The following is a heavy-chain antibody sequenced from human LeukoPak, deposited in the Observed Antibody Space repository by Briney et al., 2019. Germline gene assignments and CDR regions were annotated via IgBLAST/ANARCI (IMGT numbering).Heavy chain of an antibody. J-gene: IGHJ6*03. CDR3: ARPALGVARAYYMDV. D-gene: IGHD3-10*01. CDR1: GFTFSSYW. CDR2: IYSDGSST. V-gene: IGHV3-74*01. Sequence: WGSLRLSCAASGFTFSSYWMPLGRQAPGKGLVWVSRIYSDGSSTSYADSVKGRFTISRDNAKNTLYLQMNSLRAEDTAVYYCARPALGVARAYYMDVWGKGTTVTVSS.